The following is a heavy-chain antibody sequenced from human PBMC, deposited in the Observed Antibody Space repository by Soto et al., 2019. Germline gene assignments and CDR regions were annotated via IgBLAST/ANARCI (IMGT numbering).Heavy chain of an antibody. J-gene: IGHJ4*02. D-gene: IGHD3-10*01. Sequence: ASVKVFATASGYTFNGYYMQWVRQAPGQGLEWMGWINPNSGGTNYAQKFQGRVTMTRDTSISTAYMELSRLRSDDTAVYYCARGYYYGSGSYSYWGQGTLVTVSS. CDR2: INPNSGGT. CDR1: GYTFNGYY. CDR3: ARGYYYGSGSYSY. V-gene: IGHV1-2*02.